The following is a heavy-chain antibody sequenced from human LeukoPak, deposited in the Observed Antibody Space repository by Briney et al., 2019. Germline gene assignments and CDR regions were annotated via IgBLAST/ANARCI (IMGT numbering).Heavy chain of an antibody. CDR1: GYTFTSYG. CDR2: ISAYNGNT. V-gene: IGHV1-18*01. Sequence: ASVKVSCKASGYTFTSYGISWVRQAPGQGLEWMGWISAYNGNTNYAQKFQGRVTITADESTSTAYMELSSLRSEDTAVYYCARGVAAGEYYYYYYYMDVWGKGTTVTISS. CDR3: ARGVAAGEYYYYYYYMDV. J-gene: IGHJ6*03. D-gene: IGHD6-13*01.